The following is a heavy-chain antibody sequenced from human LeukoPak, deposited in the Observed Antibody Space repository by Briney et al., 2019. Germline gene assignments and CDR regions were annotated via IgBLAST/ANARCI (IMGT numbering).Heavy chain of an antibody. Sequence: GGSLRLSCAASGFTFSSYAMHWVRQAPGKGLEWVAVISYDGSNKYYADSVKGRFTISRDNSKNTLYLQMNSLRAEDTAVYYCAKVAGDCSGGSCYSGGEYYFDYWGQGTLVTVSS. CDR2: ISYDGSNK. V-gene: IGHV3-30*04. CDR3: AKVAGDCSGGSCYSGGEYYFDY. CDR1: GFTFSSYA. J-gene: IGHJ4*02. D-gene: IGHD2-15*01.